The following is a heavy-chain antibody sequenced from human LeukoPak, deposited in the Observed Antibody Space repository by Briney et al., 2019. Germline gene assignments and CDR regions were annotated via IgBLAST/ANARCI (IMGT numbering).Heavy chain of an antibody. J-gene: IGHJ4*02. V-gene: IGHV7-4-1*02. CDR3: YLAYCGGDCYLDY. D-gene: IGHD2-21*02. CDR2: INTNTGNP. Sequence: ASVKVSCKASGYTFTSYAMNWVRQAPGQGLEWMGWINTNTGNPTYAQGFTGRFVFSLDTSVSTAYLQTSSLKAEDTAVYYCYLAYCGGDCYLDYWGQGTLVTVSS. CDR1: GYTFTSYA.